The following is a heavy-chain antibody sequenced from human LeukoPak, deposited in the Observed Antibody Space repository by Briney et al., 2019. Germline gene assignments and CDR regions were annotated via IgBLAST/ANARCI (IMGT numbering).Heavy chain of an antibody. CDR2: IYTSGST. Sequence: SETLSLTXTVSGGSISSGSYYWSWIRQPAGKGLEWIGRIYTSGSTNYNPSLKSRVTISVDTSKNQFSLKLSSVTAADTAVYYCAREDFLGDGYNPWGQGTLVTVSS. D-gene: IGHD5-24*01. CDR3: AREDFLGDGYNP. J-gene: IGHJ5*02. V-gene: IGHV4-61*02. CDR1: GGSISSGSYY.